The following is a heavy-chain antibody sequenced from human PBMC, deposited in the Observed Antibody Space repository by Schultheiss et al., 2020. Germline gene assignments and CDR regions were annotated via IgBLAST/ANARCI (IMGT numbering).Heavy chain of an antibody. CDR3: ARDGLGRDGYKHAFDI. Sequence: GESLKISCAASGFTFSSHAMSWVRQAPGKGLEWVAVIWYDGSNKYYADSVKGRFTISRDNSKNTLYLQMNSLRAEDTAVYYCARDGLGRDGYKHAFDIWGQGPRSTV. D-gene: IGHD5-24*01. CDR2: IWYDGSNK. CDR1: GFTFSSHA. J-gene: IGHJ3*02. V-gene: IGHV3-33*08.